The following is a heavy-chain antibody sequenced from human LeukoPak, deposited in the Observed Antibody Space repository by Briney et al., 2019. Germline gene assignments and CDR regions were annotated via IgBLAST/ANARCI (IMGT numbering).Heavy chain of an antibody. Sequence: GASVKVSCKASGYTFTSYGISWVRQAPGQGLEWMGWISTYNVYTNYTQKFQGRLTLTTDPSTSTAYMELRNLRSDDTAVYYCARDTFTNGYYGAYYYYMDVWGQGTTVTVSS. D-gene: IGHD2-8*01. V-gene: IGHV1-18*01. CDR3: ARDTFTNGYYGAYYYYMDV. CDR1: GYTFTSYG. J-gene: IGHJ6*03. CDR2: ISTYNVYT.